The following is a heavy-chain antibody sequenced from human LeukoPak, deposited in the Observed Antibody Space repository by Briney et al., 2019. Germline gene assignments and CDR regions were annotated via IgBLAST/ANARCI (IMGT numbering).Heavy chain of an antibody. D-gene: IGHD3-22*01. V-gene: IGHV4-4*02. CDR3: ARYYDSSGYTVFDY. J-gene: IGHJ4*02. Sequence: PSETLSLTCAVSGGSISSSNWWSWVRRPPGKGLEWIGYIYHSGTTYYNPSLKSRVTISVVTSKNQFSLNLSSVTAADTAMYYCARYYDSSGYTVFDYWGQGTLVTVSS. CDR1: GGSISSSNW. CDR2: IYHSGTT.